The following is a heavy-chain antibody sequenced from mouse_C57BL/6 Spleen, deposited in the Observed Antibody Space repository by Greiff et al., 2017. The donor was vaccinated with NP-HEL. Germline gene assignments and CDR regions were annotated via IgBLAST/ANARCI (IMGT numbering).Heavy chain of an antibody. J-gene: IGHJ2*01. CDR1: GFNIKDYY. D-gene: IGHD1-1*01. CDR2: IDPEDGDT. Sequence: EVQLQQSGAELVRPGASVKLSCTASGFNIKDYYMHWVKQRPEQGLEWIGRIDPEDGDTEYAPKFQGKATMTANTSSNTAYLQLSSLTSEDTAVYYCTTCGYGSSSFDYWGQGTTLTVSS. V-gene: IGHV14-1*01. CDR3: TTCGYGSSSFDY.